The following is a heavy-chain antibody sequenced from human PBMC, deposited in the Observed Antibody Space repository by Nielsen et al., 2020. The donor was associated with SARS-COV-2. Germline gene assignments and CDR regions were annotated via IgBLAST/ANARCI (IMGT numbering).Heavy chain of an antibody. CDR1: GYTFTSYG. CDR2: ISAYNGNT. Sequence: ASVKVSCKASGYTFTSYGISWVRQAPGQGLEWMGWISAYNGNTNYAQKLQGRVTMTTDTSTSTAYMELRSLRSDDTAVYYCARHLRITIFGVVITGPFDYWGQGTLVTVSS. J-gene: IGHJ4*02. D-gene: IGHD3-3*01. V-gene: IGHV1-18*01. CDR3: ARHLRITIFGVVITGPFDY.